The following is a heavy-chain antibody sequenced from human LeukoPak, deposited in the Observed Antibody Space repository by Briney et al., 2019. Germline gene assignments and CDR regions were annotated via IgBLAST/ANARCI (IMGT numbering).Heavy chain of an antibody. CDR1: GFIFSNYG. J-gene: IGHJ4*02. CDR3: ARSNNGGWGYCDY. D-gene: IGHD3-16*01. V-gene: IGHV3-33*01. Sequence: PGGSLRLSCAASGFIFSNYGMHGVRQAPGKGREWGAVIWYDGSNKYYADSVKGRFNISRDNSKNTLYVQMSSLRAEDTAVYYCARSNNGGWGYCDYWGQGSLVTVSS. CDR2: IWYDGSNK.